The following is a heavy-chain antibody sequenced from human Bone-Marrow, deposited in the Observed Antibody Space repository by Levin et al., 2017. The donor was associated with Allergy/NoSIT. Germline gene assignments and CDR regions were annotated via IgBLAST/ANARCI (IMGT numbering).Heavy chain of an antibody. CDR2: INDTGST. CDR1: GGSFSGYY. Sequence: SETLSLTCAVYGGSFSGYYWNWIRQPPGKGLEWIGEINDTGSTTYNPSLKSRVTISVDTSKNQFSLKLNSLTAADTAVYYCARARDYGDYEMGLGALDYWGQGTLVTVSS. CDR3: ARARDYGDYEMGLGALDY. V-gene: IGHV4-34*01. D-gene: IGHD4-17*01. J-gene: IGHJ4*02.